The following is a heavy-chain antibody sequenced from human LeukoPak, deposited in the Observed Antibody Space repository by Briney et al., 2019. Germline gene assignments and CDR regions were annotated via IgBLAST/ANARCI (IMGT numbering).Heavy chain of an antibody. Sequence: GGSLRLSCAASGFTFSSYAMSWVRQAPGKGLEWVSAISGSGGSTYYADSVKGRFTISRDNSKNTLYLQMNSQRAEDTAVYYCAKCISAYYYGSGSYTEYYGMDVWGKGTTVTVSS. CDR1: GFTFSSYA. CDR2: ISGSGGST. CDR3: AKCISAYYYGSGSYTEYYGMDV. V-gene: IGHV3-23*01. J-gene: IGHJ6*04. D-gene: IGHD3-10*01.